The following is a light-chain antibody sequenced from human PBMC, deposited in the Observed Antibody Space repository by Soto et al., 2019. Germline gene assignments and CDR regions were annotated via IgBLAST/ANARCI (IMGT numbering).Light chain of an antibody. V-gene: IGKV3-20*01. Sequence: EIVLTQSPGTLSLSPGERATLSCRASQSVSNNYLAWYQQKPGQAPRLLIYGASNRATGIQDRFSGSGSGTELTLTIRRLEPEDFAVYYCKQYGSSGTFGQGTKVDIK. J-gene: IGKJ1*01. CDR1: QSVSNNY. CDR2: GAS. CDR3: KQYGSSGT.